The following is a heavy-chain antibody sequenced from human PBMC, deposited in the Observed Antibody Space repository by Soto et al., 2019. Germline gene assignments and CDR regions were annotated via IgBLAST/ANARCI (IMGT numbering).Heavy chain of an antibody. CDR3: AKSAAVAGDYWYFDL. J-gene: IGHJ2*01. V-gene: IGHV3-23*01. Sequence: EVQLLESGGGLVQPGGSLRLSCAASGFTFSSYAMSWVRQAPGKGLEWVSAISGSGGSTYYADSVKGRFTISRDNSKNTLYLQINSPRAEDTAVYYCAKSAAVAGDYWYFDLWGRGTLVTVSS. D-gene: IGHD6-19*01. CDR1: GFTFSSYA. CDR2: ISGSGGST.